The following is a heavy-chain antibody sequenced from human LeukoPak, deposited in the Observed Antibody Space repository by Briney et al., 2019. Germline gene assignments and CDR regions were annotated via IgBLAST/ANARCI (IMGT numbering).Heavy chain of an antibody. Sequence: GESLKISCKGSGYSFTSYWIGWVRQMPGKGLEWMGIIYPGDSDTRYSPSFQGQVTISADKSISTAYLQWSSLKASDTAMYYCARLSPYNFWSGYPAYYFDYWGQGTLVTVSS. D-gene: IGHD3-3*01. J-gene: IGHJ4*02. V-gene: IGHV5-51*01. CDR3: ARLSPYNFWSGYPAYYFDY. CDR1: GYSFTSYW. CDR2: IYPGDSDT.